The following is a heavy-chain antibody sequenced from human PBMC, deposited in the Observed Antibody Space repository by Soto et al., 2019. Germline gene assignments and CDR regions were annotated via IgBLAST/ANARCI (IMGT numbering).Heavy chain of an antibody. CDR2: INSDGSST. CDR3: VRVKRYSSGWYPNDYYYYGMDV. CDR1: GFTFSSYW. Sequence: PGGSLRLSCAASGFTFSSYWMHWVRQAPGKGLVWVSRINSDGSSTSYADSVKGRFTISRDNAKNTLYLQMNSLIAEDTAVYYCVRVKRYSSGWYPNDYYYYGMDVWGQGPTVTVSS. J-gene: IGHJ6*01. V-gene: IGHV3-74*01. D-gene: IGHD6-19*01.